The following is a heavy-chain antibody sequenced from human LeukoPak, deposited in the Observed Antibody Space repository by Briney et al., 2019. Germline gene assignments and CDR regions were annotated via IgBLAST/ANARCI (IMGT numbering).Heavy chain of an antibody. CDR2: VNQGATQK. V-gene: IGHV3-7*01. D-gene: IGHD3-10*01. Sequence: GGSLRLSCAASGFDFSTQWMSWVRQAPGKGLEWVAIVNQGATQKYYVDSVKGRFTISRDNAKNSVSLQMNSLRAEDTAVYYCASGSYGSGFYYFYYMDVWGKGTTVTVSS. CDR3: ASGSYGSGFYYFYYMDV. J-gene: IGHJ6*03. CDR1: GFDFSTQW.